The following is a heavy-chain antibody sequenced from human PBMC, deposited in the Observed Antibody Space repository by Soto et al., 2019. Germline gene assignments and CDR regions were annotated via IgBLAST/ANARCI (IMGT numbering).Heavy chain of an antibody. D-gene: IGHD2-21*02. CDR3: ARDGGGIFGGGDCYPWYFDL. J-gene: IGHJ2*01. CDR2: ISYDGSNK. V-gene: IGHV3-30-3*01. Sequence: QVQLVESGGGVVQPGRSLRLSCAASGFTFSSYAMHWVRQAPGKGLEWVAVISYDGSNKYYADSVKGRFTISRDNSKNTLYLQMHSRGAEDTAGYYGARDGGGIFGGGDCYPWYFDLCGRGTLVTV. CDR1: GFTFSSYA.